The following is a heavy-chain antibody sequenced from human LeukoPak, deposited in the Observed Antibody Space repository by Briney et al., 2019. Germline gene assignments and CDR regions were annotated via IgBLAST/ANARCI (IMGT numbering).Heavy chain of an antibody. V-gene: IGHV1-24*01. Sequence: PGGSLRLSCAASGYTLTELSMHWVRQAPGKGLEWMGGFDPEDGETIYAQKFQGRVTMTEDTSTDTAYMELSSLRSEDTAVYYCATRGYSSSFSDYWGQGTLVTVSS. CDR2: FDPEDGET. D-gene: IGHD6-13*01. CDR3: ATRGYSSSFSDY. CDR1: GYTLTELS. J-gene: IGHJ4*02.